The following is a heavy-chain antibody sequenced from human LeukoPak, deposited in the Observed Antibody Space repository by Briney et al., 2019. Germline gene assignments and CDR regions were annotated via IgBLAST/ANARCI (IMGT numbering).Heavy chain of an antibody. V-gene: IGHV4-4*02. CDR2: VYHRGNT. Sequence: PSGTLSLTCAVSGGSITTDNWWSWVRQTPGKGLEWVGEVYHRGNTNYNPSLKGRVTISVDTSKNQFSLKLSSVTAADTAVYYCARVITPGGYDAVWGQGTLVTVSS. CDR1: GGSITTDNW. D-gene: IGHD5-12*01. CDR3: ARVITPGGYDAV. J-gene: IGHJ4*02.